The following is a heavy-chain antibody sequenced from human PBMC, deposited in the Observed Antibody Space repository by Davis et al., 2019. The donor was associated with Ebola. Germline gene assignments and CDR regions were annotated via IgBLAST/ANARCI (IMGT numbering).Heavy chain of an antibody. Sequence: GESLKISCAASGFTFSSYGIHWVRQAPGKGLEWVAFISYDGSKKYYADSVKGRFAISRDNSKNTLYLQMNSLRAEDTAVYYCAKDATVTLDYWGQGTLVTVSS. D-gene: IGHD4-17*01. J-gene: IGHJ4*02. V-gene: IGHV3-30*18. CDR3: AKDATVTLDY. CDR2: ISYDGSKK. CDR1: GFTFSSYG.